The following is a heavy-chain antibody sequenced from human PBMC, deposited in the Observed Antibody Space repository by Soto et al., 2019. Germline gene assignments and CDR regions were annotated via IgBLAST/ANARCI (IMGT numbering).Heavy chain of an antibody. CDR3: AAGFPPDY. Sequence: EVQLVESGGVLVQPGGSLRVSCAASGFTFSSSWMNWVRQVPGKGLEWVANINGDGSEEYYVDSVRGRFTISRDNVKNSLFLQMNSLRAEDTAVYYFAAGFPPDYWGQGTLVSVSS. J-gene: IGHJ4*02. CDR1: GFTFSSSW. V-gene: IGHV3-7*01. D-gene: IGHD3-10*01. CDR2: INGDGSEE.